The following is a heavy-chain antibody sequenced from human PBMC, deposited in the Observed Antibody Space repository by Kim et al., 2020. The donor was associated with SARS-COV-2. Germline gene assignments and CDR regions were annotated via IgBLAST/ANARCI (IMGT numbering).Heavy chain of an antibody. D-gene: IGHD3-3*01. J-gene: IGHJ4*02. CDR3: TRAEMSWTGYSPGGN. Sequence: SVKGRFTISRDNSKKSLYLQMNSLRAEDTALYHCTRAEMSWTGYSPGGNWGQGTQVTVSS. V-gene: IGHV3-20*01.